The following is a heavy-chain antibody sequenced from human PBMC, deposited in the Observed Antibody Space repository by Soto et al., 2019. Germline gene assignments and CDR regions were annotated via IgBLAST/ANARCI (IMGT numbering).Heavy chain of an antibody. V-gene: IGHV4-39*07. CDR1: GGSISSSSYY. CDR2: INHSGST. CDR3: ARGRYPDKSQYYYYYYMDV. D-gene: IGHD2-2*02. Sequence: SETLSLTCTVSGGSISSSSYYWGWIRQPPGKGLEWIGSINHSGSTNYNPSLKSRVTISVDTSKNQFSLKLSSVTAADTAVYYCARGRYPDKSQYYYYYYMDVWGKGTTVTVSS. J-gene: IGHJ6*03.